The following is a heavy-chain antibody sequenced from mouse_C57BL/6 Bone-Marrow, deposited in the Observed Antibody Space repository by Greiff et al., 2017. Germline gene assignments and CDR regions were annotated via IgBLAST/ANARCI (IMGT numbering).Heavy chain of an antibody. CDR2: ISYDGSN. D-gene: IGHD4-1*01. V-gene: IGHV3-6*01. CDR3: ARDLFPANWDGFAY. J-gene: IGHJ3*01. CDR1: GYSITSGYY. Sequence: EVHLVESGPGLVKPSQSLSLTCSVTGYSITSGYYWNWIRQFPGNKLEWMGYISYDGSNNYNPSLKNRISITRDTSKNQFFLKLNSVTTEDTATYYCARDLFPANWDGFAYWGQGTLVTVSA.